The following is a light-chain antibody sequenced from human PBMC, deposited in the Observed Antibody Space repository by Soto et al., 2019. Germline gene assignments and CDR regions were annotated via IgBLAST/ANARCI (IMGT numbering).Light chain of an antibody. J-gene: IGKJ2*01. CDR3: QQSYSTPYT. V-gene: IGKV1-39*01. CDR2: AAS. Sequence: DIQMTQSLSSLSASVGDRVTITCRASQSISSDLNWYQQKPGKAPKLLIYAASSLQSGVPSRFSGSESGTDFTLTISSLQPEDFATYYCQQSYSTPYTFGQGTKLEIK. CDR1: QSISSD.